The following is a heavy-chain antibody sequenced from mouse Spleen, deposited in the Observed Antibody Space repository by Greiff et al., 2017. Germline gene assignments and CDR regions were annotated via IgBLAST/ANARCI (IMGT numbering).Heavy chain of an antibody. V-gene: IGHV14-1*01. Sequence: VQLQQSGAELVRPGASVKLSCTASGFNIKDYYMHWVKQRPEQGLEWIGRIDPEDGDTEYAPKFQGKATMTADTSSNTAYLQLSSLTSEDTAVYYCTTYYGNYVYWYFDVWGAGTTVTVSS. CDR3: TTYYGNYVYWYFDV. D-gene: IGHD2-1*01. CDR1: GFNIKDYY. J-gene: IGHJ1*01. CDR2: IDPEDGDT.